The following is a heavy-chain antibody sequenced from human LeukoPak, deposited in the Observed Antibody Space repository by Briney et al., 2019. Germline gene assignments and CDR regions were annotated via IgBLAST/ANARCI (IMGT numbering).Heavy chain of an antibody. J-gene: IGHJ4*02. Sequence: ASVKVSCKASGYTFTSYDINWVRQATGQGLEWMGWMNPNSGNTGYAQKFQGRVTITRNPSISTAYMELSSLRSEDTAVYYCARGLGGIQLWVAMGDYWGQGTLVTVSS. V-gene: IGHV1-8*03. D-gene: IGHD5-18*01. CDR2: MNPNSGNT. CDR1: GYTFTSYD. CDR3: ARGLGGIQLWVAMGDY.